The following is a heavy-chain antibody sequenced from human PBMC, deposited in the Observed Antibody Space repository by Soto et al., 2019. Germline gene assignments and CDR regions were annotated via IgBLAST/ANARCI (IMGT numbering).Heavy chain of an antibody. Sequence: SETLSLTCTVSGGSISSYYWSWIRQPPVKGLEWIGYIYYSGITNYNPSLKSRVTISVDTSKNQFSLKLSSVTAADTAVYYCARYKSNYYYGMDVWGQGTTVTVS. D-gene: IGHD1-20*01. V-gene: IGHV4-59*01. CDR3: ARYKSNYYYGMDV. CDR1: GGSISSYY. CDR2: IYYSGIT. J-gene: IGHJ6*02.